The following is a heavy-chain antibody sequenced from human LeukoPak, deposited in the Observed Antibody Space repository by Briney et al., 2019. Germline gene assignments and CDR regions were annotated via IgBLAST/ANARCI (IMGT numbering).Heavy chain of an antibody. CDR1: GGSFSGYY. D-gene: IGHD2-2*01. J-gene: IGHJ5*02. CDR3: ARGPYCSSTSCPRNWFDP. Sequence: KSSVTLSLTCAVYGGSFSGYYWSWIRQPPGKGLEWIGEINHSGSTNYNPSLKSRVTISVDTSKNQFSLKLSSVTAADTAVYYCARGPYCSSTSCPRNWFDPWGQGTLVTVSS. V-gene: IGHV4-34*01. CDR2: INHSGST.